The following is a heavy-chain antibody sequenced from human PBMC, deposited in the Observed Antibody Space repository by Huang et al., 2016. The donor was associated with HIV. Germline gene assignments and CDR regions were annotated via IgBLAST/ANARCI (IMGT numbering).Heavy chain of an antibody. CDR2: IKQDETEK. CDR1: TFTFGAYW. J-gene: IGHJ6*02. V-gene: IGHV3-7*01. CDR3: ATKTAGMDI. Sequence: VESGGRSVQPGGSIRLSCVGSTFTFGAYWMSWVRQPPGKGWEWVANIKQDETEKYYVDSVKGRFNISRDNAKKVLFLEMDALRVEDMAIYFCATKTAGMDIWGQWTTVIVSS.